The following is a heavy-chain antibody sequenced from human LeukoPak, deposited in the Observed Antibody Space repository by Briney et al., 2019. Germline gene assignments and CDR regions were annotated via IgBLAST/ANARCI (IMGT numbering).Heavy chain of an antibody. CDR3: ARVRYSGSYPDY. D-gene: IGHD1-26*01. CDR2: INPNSGDT. V-gene: IGHV1-2*06. CDR1: GYTFTGYH. J-gene: IGHJ4*02. Sequence: ASVKVSCKASGYTFTGYHMHWVRQAPGQGLEWMGRINPNSGDTNYAQKFQGRVTMTRDTSISTAYVELSRLRSDDTAVYYCARVRYSGSYPDYWGQGTLVTVSS.